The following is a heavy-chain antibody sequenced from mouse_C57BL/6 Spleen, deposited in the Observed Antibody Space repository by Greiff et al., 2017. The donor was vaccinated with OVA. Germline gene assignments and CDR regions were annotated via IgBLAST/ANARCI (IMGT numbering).Heavy chain of an antibody. J-gene: IGHJ3*01. V-gene: IGHV3-6*01. CDR2: ISYDGSN. Sequence: ESGPGLVKPSQSLSLTCSVTGYSITSGYYWNWIRQFPGNKLEWMGYISYDGSNNYNPSLKNRISITRDTSKNQFFLKLNSVTTEDTATYYCARSPDYGSSYTWFAYWGQGTLVTVSA. D-gene: IGHD1-1*01. CDR1: GYSITSGYY. CDR3: ARSPDYGSSYTWFAY.